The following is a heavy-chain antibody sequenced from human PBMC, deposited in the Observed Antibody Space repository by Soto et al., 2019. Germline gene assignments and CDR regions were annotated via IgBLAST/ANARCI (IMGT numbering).Heavy chain of an antibody. CDR2: ISDSATTM. V-gene: IGHV3-11*01. D-gene: IGHD3-10*01. J-gene: IGHJ4*02. CDR1: RFTFSHYY. CDR3: ARDTAFISSELFKP. Sequence: GGSLRLSCAASRFTFSHYYISWIRQAPGKGLQWISHISDSATTMYYSDSVKGRFPISSYNSRKSLFLHMNSLRVELTPVNYCARDTAFISSELFKPWGQGALVTVSS.